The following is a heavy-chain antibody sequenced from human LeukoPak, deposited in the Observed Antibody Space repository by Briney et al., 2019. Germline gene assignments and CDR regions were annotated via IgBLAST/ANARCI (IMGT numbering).Heavy chain of an antibody. Sequence: GGSLRLSCATSGFTFSSYAMSWVRQAPGKGLEWVSSISSSSSYIYYAGSVRGRFTISRDNAKNSLYLQMNSPRAGDTAVYYCAREPLDWGQGTLVTVSS. V-gene: IGHV3-21*01. J-gene: IGHJ4*02. CDR1: GFTFSSYA. CDR3: AREPLD. CDR2: ISSSSSYI.